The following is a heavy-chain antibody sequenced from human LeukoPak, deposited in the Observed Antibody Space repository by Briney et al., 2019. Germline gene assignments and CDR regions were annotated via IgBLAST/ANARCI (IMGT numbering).Heavy chain of an antibody. J-gene: IGHJ5*02. CDR3: ARDVHGDYGSGWFDP. D-gene: IGHD4-17*01. CDR1: GGTFNNSA. CDR2: IMPLFGTA. V-gene: IGHV1-69*05. Sequence: SVKVSCKTSGGTFNNSAMSWVRQAPGQGLEWLGGIMPLFGTADYAQKFQGRVTIAKGESTRTVYLELTGLTSHDTAVYYCARDVHGDYGSGWFDPWGQGTLVSVSS.